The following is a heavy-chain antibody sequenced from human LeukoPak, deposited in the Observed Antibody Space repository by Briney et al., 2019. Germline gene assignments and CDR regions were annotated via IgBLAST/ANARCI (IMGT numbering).Heavy chain of an antibody. CDR2: ISSSSSYI. J-gene: IGHJ3*02. CDR1: GFTFSGYS. V-gene: IGHV3-21*01. CDR3: ARVSFRWAFDI. Sequence: PGGSLRLSCAASGFTFSGYSMNWVRQAPGKGLEWVSSISSSSSYIYYADSVKGRFTISRDNAKNSLYLQMNSLRAEDTAVYYCARVSFRWAFDIWGQGTMVTVSS. D-gene: IGHD2-15*01.